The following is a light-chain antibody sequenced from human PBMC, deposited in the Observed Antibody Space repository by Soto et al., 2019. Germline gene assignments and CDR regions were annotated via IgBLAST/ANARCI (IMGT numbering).Light chain of an antibody. CDR2: EVN. CDR1: SSDVGAYKF. J-gene: IGLJ2*01. Sequence: QSALTQPPSASGSPGQSVTISCTGTSSDVGAYKFVSWYQLHPGKAPKLRIYEVNVRPSGVPDRFSGSKSGNTASLTVSGLQVEDEADYYCSSYGGRSNLVFGGGTKLTVL. V-gene: IGLV2-8*01. CDR3: SSYGGRSNLV.